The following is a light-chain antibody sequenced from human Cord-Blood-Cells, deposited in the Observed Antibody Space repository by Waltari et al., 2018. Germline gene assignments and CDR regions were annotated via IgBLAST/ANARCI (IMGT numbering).Light chain of an antibody. CDR2: GKN. Sequence: SSELTQDPAVSVALGQTVRITCQGDSLRSSYASWSQQTPGQAPVLVIYGKNNRPSGIPDRFSGSSSGNTASLTITGAQAEDEADYYCNSRDSSGNLYVFGTGTKVTVL. CDR1: SLRSSY. CDR3: NSRDSSGNLYV. J-gene: IGLJ1*01. V-gene: IGLV3-19*01.